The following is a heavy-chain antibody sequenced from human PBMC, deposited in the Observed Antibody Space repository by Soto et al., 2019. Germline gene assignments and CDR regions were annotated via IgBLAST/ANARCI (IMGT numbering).Heavy chain of an antibody. V-gene: IGHV3-7*01. J-gene: IGHJ4*02. D-gene: IGHD3-3*01. CDR3: ARDRLEWPHQSRYFDY. CDR2: IKQDGSEK. CDR1: GFTFSSYW. Sequence: EVQLVESGGGLVQPGGSLRLSCAASGFTFSSYWMSWVRQAPGKGLEWVANIKQDGSEKYYVDSVKGRFTISRDNAKNSLYLQMNSLRAEDTAVYYCARDRLEWPHQSRYFDYWGQGTLVTVSS.